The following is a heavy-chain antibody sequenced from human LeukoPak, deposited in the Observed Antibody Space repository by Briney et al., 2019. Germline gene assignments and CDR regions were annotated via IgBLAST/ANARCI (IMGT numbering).Heavy chain of an antibody. CDR3: ARLAIAAAGTGYYYYGMDV. Sequence: GASVKVSCKASGYTFTDHYIHWVRQAPGQGLEWMGWINPNSGGTNYAQKFQGRVTMTRDTSISTAYMELSRLRSDDTAVYYCARLAIAAAGTGYYYYGMDVWGQGTTVTVSS. V-gene: IGHV1-2*02. CDR1: GYTFTDHY. CDR2: INPNSGGT. D-gene: IGHD6-13*01. J-gene: IGHJ6*02.